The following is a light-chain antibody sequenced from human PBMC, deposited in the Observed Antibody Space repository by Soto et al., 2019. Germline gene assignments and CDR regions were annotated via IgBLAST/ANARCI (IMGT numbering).Light chain of an antibody. V-gene: IGKV3-20*01. CDR3: QQYTNAHGIT. CDR2: AAS. CDR1: QGVGNKY. J-gene: IGKJ5*01. Sequence: PGERTTLSCRASQGVGNKYLAWYQQRPGQAPSLLIYAASSRATGVPDRFSGSGSGTDFTLTISRLEPEDFAVYYCQQYTNAHGITFGQGTRLEIK.